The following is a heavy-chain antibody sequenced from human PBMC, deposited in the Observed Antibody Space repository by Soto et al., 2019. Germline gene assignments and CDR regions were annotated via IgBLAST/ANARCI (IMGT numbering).Heavy chain of an antibody. CDR2: IYYSGST. CDR1: GGSISSYY. CDR3: ARTTNGDYFDY. J-gene: IGHJ4*02. V-gene: IGHV4-59*01. Sequence: PSETLSLTCTVSGGSISSYYWSWIRQPPGKGLEWIGYIYYSGSTNYNPSLKSRVTISVDTSKNQFSLKLSSVTAADTAVYYCARTTNGDYFDYWGQGTLVTVSS. D-gene: IGHD4-17*01.